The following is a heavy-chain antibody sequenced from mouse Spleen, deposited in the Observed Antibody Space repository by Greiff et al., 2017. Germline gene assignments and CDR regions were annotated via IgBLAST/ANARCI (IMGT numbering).Heavy chain of an antibody. CDR2: INPYNGGT. Sequence: VQLQQSGPVLVKPGASVKMSCKASGYTFTDYYMNWVKQSHGKSLEWIGVINPYNGGTSYNQKFKGKATLTVDKSSSTAYMELNSLTSEDSAVYYCASGVRRLYYFDYWGQGTTLTVSS. CDR1: GYTFTDYY. J-gene: IGHJ2*01. D-gene: IGHD2-14*01. CDR3: ASGVRRLYYFDY. V-gene: IGHV1-19*01.